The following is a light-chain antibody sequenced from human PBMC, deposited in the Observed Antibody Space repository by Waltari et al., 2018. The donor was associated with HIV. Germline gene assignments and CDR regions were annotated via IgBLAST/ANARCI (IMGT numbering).Light chain of an antibody. Sequence: SFVLTQPPSVSVAPGQTARITCGGNNIGDKTVHWYQQKPGQAPLLVVYDDSDRPSGIPERFSCSNSWNTATLTISRVEAGDEADYYCQVWDASSDHLVIFGGGTKLTVL. J-gene: IGLJ2*01. CDR3: QVWDASSDHLVI. CDR2: DDS. CDR1: NIGDKT. V-gene: IGLV3-21*02.